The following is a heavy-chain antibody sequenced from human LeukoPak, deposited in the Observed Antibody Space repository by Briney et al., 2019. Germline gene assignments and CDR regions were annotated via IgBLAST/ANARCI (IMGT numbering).Heavy chain of an antibody. D-gene: IGHD3-3*01. CDR2: IWYDGSNK. V-gene: IGHV3-33*01. Sequence: GGSLRLSCAASGFTFSSYGMHWVRQAPGKGLEWVAVIWYDGSNKYYADSVKGRFTISRDNSKNTLYLQMNSLRAEDTAVYYCARESYDFWSGYYGATSYWGQGTLVTVSS. J-gene: IGHJ4*02. CDR3: ARESYDFWSGYYGATSY. CDR1: GFTFSSYG.